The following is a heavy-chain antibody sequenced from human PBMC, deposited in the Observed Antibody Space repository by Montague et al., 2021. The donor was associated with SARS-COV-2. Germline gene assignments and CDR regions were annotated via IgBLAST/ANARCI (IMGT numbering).Heavy chain of an antibody. Sequence: SRRLSCAASGFTFSSYGMHWVRQAPGKGLEWVAVISYDGSNKYYADSVKGRFTISRDNSKNTLYLQMNSLRAEDTAVYYCAKESYGSGDYMDVWGKGTTVTVSS. CDR2: ISYDGSNK. D-gene: IGHD3-10*01. V-gene: IGHV3-30*18. CDR1: GFTFSSYG. J-gene: IGHJ6*03. CDR3: AKESYGSGDYMDV.